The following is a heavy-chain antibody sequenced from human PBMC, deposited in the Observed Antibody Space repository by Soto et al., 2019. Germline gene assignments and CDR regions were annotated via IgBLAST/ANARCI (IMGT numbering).Heavy chain of an antibody. Sequence: PSETLSLTCDVSGASITAYYWSWIRQAPGKGLEWIGNVYHTGSTDYNYSLRSRVTISVDTSKNQFSLNMNSVTAADTAVYYCARSLFGSGWTLDSWGQGALVTVSS. D-gene: IGHD6-19*01. CDR3: ARSLFGSGWTLDS. CDR2: VYHTGST. CDR1: GASITAYY. J-gene: IGHJ4*02. V-gene: IGHV4-59*13.